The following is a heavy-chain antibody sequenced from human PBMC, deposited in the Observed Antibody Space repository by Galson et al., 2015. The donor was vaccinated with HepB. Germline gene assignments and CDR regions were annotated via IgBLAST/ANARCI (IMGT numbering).Heavy chain of an antibody. Sequence: SLRLSCAASGFTFSNAWMNWVRQAPGKGLEWVGRIKRKTDGGSTDYAAPVKGRFTISKDNAKNSLYLQMNSLRAEDTAVYYCAREGGDIVVVVAATSAPYYYGMDVWGQGTTVTVSS. CDR1: GFTFSNAW. V-gene: IGHV3-15*07. J-gene: IGHJ6*02. D-gene: IGHD2-15*01. CDR3: AREGGDIVVVVAATSAPYYYGMDV. CDR2: IKRKTDGGST.